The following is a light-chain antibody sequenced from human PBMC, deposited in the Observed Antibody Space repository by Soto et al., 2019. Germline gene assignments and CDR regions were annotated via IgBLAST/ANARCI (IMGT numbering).Light chain of an antibody. V-gene: IGKV1-5*01. CDR3: QQYNTYSWT. CDR1: QSISGW. Sequence: DIQMTQSPSTLSASVGDRVTITCRASQSISGWLAWYQQKPGKAPNLLIYDASNLESGVPSRFSGSGSGTEFTLTISSLQPDDFATYYCQQYNTYSWTFGQGTKVDIK. J-gene: IGKJ1*01. CDR2: DAS.